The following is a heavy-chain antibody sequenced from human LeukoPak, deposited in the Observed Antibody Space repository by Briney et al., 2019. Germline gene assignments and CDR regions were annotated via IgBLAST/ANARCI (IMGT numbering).Heavy chain of an antibody. CDR1: GFTFSSFG. Sequence: GGSLRLSCAASGFTFSSFGMHWVRQAPGKGLEWVAVIWYDGSNKYYADSVKGRFTISRDNSKNTLYLQMNSLRAEDTAVYYCARGLPPVVTYYFDYWGQGTLVTVSS. CDR3: ARGLPPVVTYYFDY. D-gene: IGHD2-15*01. V-gene: IGHV3-33*01. J-gene: IGHJ4*02. CDR2: IWYDGSNK.